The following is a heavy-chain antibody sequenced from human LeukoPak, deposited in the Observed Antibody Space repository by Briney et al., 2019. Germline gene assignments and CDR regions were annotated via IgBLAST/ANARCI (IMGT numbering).Heavy chain of an antibody. V-gene: IGHV4-34*01. J-gene: IGHJ4*02. Sequence: PSETLSLTCAVYGGSLNGHYWSWIRQPPGKGLEWIGEGSDSGGTKFNPSLKSRVTISADTSKNQFSLKLSSVTAADTAVYYCARVRVRELGYFDYWGQGTLVTVSS. D-gene: IGHD1-7*01. CDR2: GSDSGGT. CDR3: ARVRVRELGYFDY. CDR1: GGSLNGHY.